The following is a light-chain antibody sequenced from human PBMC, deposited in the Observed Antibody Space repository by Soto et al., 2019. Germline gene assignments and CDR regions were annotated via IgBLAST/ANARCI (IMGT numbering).Light chain of an antibody. Sequence: DIQMTQSPSSLSASVGDRVTITCQASQDISNYLNWYQQKPGKAPKLLIYDASNLETGVPSRFSGSGSVTDFTFSISSLQPEDIATYYCQQYDNLPFTFGPGTNVDIK. CDR2: DAS. V-gene: IGKV1-33*01. CDR3: QQYDNLPFT. CDR1: QDISNY. J-gene: IGKJ3*01.